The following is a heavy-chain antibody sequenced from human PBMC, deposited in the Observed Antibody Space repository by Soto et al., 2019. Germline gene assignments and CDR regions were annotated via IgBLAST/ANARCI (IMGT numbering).Heavy chain of an antibody. D-gene: IGHD2-2*01. V-gene: IGHV3-23*01. CDR3: AKVRPPSDCPSTSCLGALDI. J-gene: IGHJ3*02. Sequence: WGSLRLSCASSAFTFRSYAMSWVRQAPGKGLEWVSAITASADTTYYADSVKGRFTISRDNSKNTLYLRMNSLRAEDTAVYYCAKVRPPSDCPSTSCLGALDIWGQGTMVTVSS. CDR1: AFTFRSYA. CDR2: ITASADTT.